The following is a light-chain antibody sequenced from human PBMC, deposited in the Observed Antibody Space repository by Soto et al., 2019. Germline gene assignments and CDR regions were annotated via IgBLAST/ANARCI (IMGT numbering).Light chain of an antibody. V-gene: IGLV1-51*01. J-gene: IGLJ2*01. CDR2: DNN. Sequence: QSVLTQPSLVSAAPGQKVTISCSGSSSNIENNYVSWYQQFPGTAPKLLIYDNNKRPSGIPDRFSGSKSGTSATLGIAGLQTGDEADYYCGTWYSSLSAGVFGGGTKLTVL. CDR3: GTWYSSLSAGV. CDR1: SSNIENNY.